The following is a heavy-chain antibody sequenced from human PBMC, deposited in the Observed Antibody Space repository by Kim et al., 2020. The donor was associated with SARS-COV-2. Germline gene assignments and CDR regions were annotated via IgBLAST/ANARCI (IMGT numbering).Heavy chain of an antibody. V-gene: IGHV4-59*01. D-gene: IGHD3-10*01. J-gene: IGHJ4*02. CDR1: GGSISSYY. Sequence: SETLSLTCIVSGGSISSYYWSWIRQPPGKGLEWIGYIYYSGSTNYNPSLKSRVTISIDTSKNQFSLKLSSVTAADTAVYYCASGEVYFDYWGQGTLVTVSS. CDR2: IYYSGST. CDR3: ASGEVYFDY.